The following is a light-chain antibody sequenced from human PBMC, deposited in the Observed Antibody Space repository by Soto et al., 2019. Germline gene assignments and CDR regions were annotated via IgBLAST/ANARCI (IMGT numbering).Light chain of an antibody. J-gene: IGKJ1*01. CDR3: QQYANSRT. CDR1: QSVRSGY. CDR2: DAS. Sequence: EIVLTQSPGTLSLSPGERATLSCRASQSVRSGYLAWYQQKPGQAPRLLIYDASSRATGIPDRFSGSGSGTDFTLTISRLEPEDFAVYYCQQYANSRTFGQGTKVEIK. V-gene: IGKV3-20*01.